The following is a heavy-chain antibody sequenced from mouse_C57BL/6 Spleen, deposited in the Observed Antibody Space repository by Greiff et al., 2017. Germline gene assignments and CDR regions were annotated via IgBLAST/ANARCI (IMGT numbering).Heavy chain of an antibody. Sequence: QVQLQQSGPELVKPGASVKISCKASGYAFSSSWMNWVKQRPGKGLEWIGRIYPGDGDTNYNGKFKGKATLTADKSSSTAYMQLSSLTSEDSAVYFCARYGNYGRDYWGQGTSVTVAS. J-gene: IGHJ4*01. CDR1: GYAFSSSW. D-gene: IGHD2-1*01. CDR3: ARYGNYGRDY. V-gene: IGHV1-82*01. CDR2: IYPGDGDT.